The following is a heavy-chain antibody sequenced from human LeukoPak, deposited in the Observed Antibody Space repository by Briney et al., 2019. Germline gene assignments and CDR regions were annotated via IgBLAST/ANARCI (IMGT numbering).Heavy chain of an antibody. J-gene: IGHJ1*01. D-gene: IGHD3-16*01. Sequence: PGRSLRLSCAASGFSFSDYAMHWVRQTPGRGLEWVSGIGGNSRSIGYADSVKGRFTISRDNAENSLHLQMNSLKAEDTALYYRGRELRYGDSPIEHWGEGALVTVSS. CDR1: GFSFSDYA. CDR3: GRELRYGDSPIEH. CDR2: IGGNSRSI. V-gene: IGHV3-9*01.